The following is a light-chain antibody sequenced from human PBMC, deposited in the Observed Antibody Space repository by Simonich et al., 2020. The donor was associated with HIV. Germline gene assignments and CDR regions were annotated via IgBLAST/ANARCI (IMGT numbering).Light chain of an antibody. J-gene: IGKJ4*01. CDR3: QQYYGTPLT. CDR1: QSLLYSSNNKNY. Sequence: DIVMTQSPDSLAVSLGERATINCKSSQSLLYSSNNKNYLAWYQQKPGQPPKLLIYWASTRESGFPDRFSGGGSGTDFTLTISSLQTEDVAVYYCQQYYGTPLTFGGGTRVEIK. V-gene: IGKV4-1*01. CDR2: WAS.